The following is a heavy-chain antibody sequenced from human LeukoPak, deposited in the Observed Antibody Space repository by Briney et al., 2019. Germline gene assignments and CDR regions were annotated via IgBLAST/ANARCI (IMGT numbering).Heavy chain of an antibody. J-gene: IGHJ5*02. CDR1: GGTISSSDNY. D-gene: IGHD2-15*01. CDR2: LYYGGST. V-gene: IGHV4-39*01. Sequence: PSEILSLTCTVSGGTISSSDNYWGWIRPPPGKGLEWIGSLYYGGSTYYNPSLKSRVTISVDTSMNQFSLKLRFVTTADTAVYYCARALGYCSGGSCTRGYNWFDPWGQGTLVTVPS. CDR3: ARALGYCSGGSCTRGYNWFDP.